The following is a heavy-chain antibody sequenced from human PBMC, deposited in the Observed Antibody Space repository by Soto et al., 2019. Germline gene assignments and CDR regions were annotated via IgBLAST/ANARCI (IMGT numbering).Heavy chain of an antibody. V-gene: IGHV3-23*01. CDR1: GFTFSSYA. CDR2: ISGSGVST. CDR3: AKIRRSTSPYHVDY. J-gene: IGHJ4*02. D-gene: IGHD2-2*01. Sequence: EVQLLESGGGLVQPGGSLRLSCAASGFTFSSYAMNWVRQAPGKGLEWVSGISGSGVSTYYADSVKGRFTISRDNSKDTLYLQMNSLRAEDTAVDYCAKIRRSTSPYHVDYWGQGTLVSVSS.